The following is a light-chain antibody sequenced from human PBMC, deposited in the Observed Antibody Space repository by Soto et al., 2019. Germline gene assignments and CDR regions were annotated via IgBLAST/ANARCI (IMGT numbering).Light chain of an antibody. V-gene: IGKV1-12*01. J-gene: IGKJ5*01. CDR1: QAVNSW. Sequence: DIQMTQSPSSVSASVGDRFAVTCRASQAVNSWLAWFQQKPGMAPKLVIYDVSSLQSGVPSRFSGSGSGTEFTLTISSLQPEDFATYYCQQSNNHPISFGQGTRLEIK. CDR2: DVS. CDR3: QQSNNHPIS.